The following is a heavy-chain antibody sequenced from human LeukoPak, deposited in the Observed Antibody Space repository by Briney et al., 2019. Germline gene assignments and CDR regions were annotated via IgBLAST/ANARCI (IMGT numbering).Heavy chain of an antibody. CDR3: ARDGCGSTSCYHYELTS. Sequence: GGSLRLSCAASGFTFSTYIMHWVRQAPGKGLEWVAVIWYDGSNKYYADSVKGRFTISRDNSKNTLYLQMNSLRAEDTAVYYCARDGCGSTSCYHYELTSWGQGTLVTVSS. CDR2: IWYDGSNK. CDR1: GFTFSTYI. J-gene: IGHJ5*02. D-gene: IGHD2-2*01. V-gene: IGHV3-33*08.